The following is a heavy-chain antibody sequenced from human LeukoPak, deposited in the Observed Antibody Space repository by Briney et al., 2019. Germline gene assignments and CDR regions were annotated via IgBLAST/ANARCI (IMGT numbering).Heavy chain of an antibody. Sequence: ASVKVSCKASGYTFTSYGISWVRQAPGQGLEWMGWISAYNGNTNYAQKLQGRVTMTTDTSTSTAYMELRSLRSDDTAVYYCARTSHCSSTSCYSPWFDPWGQGTLVTVSS. CDR1: GYTFTSYG. CDR3: ARTSHCSSTSCYSPWFDP. CDR2: ISAYNGNT. D-gene: IGHD2-2*01. J-gene: IGHJ5*02. V-gene: IGHV1-18*01.